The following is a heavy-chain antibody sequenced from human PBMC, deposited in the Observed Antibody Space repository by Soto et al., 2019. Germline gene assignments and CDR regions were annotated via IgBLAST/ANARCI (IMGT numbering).Heavy chain of an antibody. V-gene: IGHV3-30*03. CDR3: ARPAAGGSSSNCPLDH. Sequence: VQLEESGGGVVQPGTSLRLSCVTFGFTFNFYGLHWVRQAPGKGLEWVAVISSDGSETDYADSVRGRFTISRDDSRNTVFLEINSPKKEDAGVYYCARPAAGGSSSNCPLDHWGQGTLVTVPS. CDR2: ISSDGSET. CDR1: GFTFNFYG. D-gene: IGHD6-13*01. J-gene: IGHJ4*02.